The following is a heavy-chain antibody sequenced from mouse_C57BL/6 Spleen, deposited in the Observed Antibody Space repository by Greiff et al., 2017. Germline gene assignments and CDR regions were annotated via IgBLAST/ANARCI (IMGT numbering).Heavy chain of an antibody. J-gene: IGHJ4*01. CDR3: TRDLVYAMDY. CDR1: GYTFTDYE. V-gene: IGHV1-15*01. CDR2: IDPETGGT. Sequence: VQLVESGAELVRPGASVTLSCKASGYTFTDYEMHWVKQTPVHGLEWIGAIDPETGGTAYNQKFKGKAILTADKSSSTAYMELRSLTSEDSAVYYCTRDLVYAMDYWGQGTSVTVSS.